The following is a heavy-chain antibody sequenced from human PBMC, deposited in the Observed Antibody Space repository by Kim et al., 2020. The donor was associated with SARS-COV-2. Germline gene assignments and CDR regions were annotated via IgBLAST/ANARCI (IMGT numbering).Heavy chain of an antibody. CDR2: IYYSGST. Sequence: SETLSLTCTVSGGSISSYYWSWIRQPPGKGLEWIGYIYYSGSTNYNPSLKSRVTISVDTSKNQFSLKLSSVTAADTAVYYCARGGYSYGYRAYVDAFDIWGQGTMVTVSS. V-gene: IGHV4-59*01. CDR3: ARGGYSYGYRAYVDAFDI. J-gene: IGHJ3*02. D-gene: IGHD5-18*01. CDR1: GGSISSYY.